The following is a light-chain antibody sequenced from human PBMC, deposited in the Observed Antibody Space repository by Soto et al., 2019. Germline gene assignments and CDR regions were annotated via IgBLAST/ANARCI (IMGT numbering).Light chain of an antibody. CDR3: PQYGSSPWT. J-gene: IGKJ1*01. CDR1: QSVSSSY. Sequence: EIVLTQSPGTLSLSPGERATLSCRASQSVSSSYLAWYQQKPGQAPRLLISGASSRATGIPDRFSGSGSGTDFTLTISRLEPEDFAVYYCPQYGSSPWTFGQGTKVEIK. CDR2: GAS. V-gene: IGKV3-20*01.